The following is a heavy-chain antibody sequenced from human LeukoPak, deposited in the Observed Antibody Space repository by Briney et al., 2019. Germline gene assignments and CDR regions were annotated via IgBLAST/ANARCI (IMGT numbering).Heavy chain of an antibody. Sequence: TTSQTLSLTCTVSGGSISSSSYYWGWIRQPPGKGLDWIGSIYYSGSTYYNPSLKSRFTISVDTSKNQFSLKLSSVTAADTAVYYCVNYYDSSDYQQPNHFDYWGQGTLVTVSS. J-gene: IGHJ4*02. CDR1: GGSISSSSYY. D-gene: IGHD3-22*01. V-gene: IGHV4-39*01. CDR2: IYYSGST. CDR3: VNYYDSSDYQQPNHFDY.